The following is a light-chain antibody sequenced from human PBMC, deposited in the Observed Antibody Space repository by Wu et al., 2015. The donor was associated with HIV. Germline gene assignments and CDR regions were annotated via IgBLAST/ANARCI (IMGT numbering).Light chain of an antibody. CDR1: QSISSW. V-gene: IGKV1-5*03. CDR3: QQYNSYSVT. CDR2: KAS. Sequence: DIQMTQSPSTLSASIGDRITITCRASQSISSWLAWYQQKPGKAPKLLIYKASSLASGVPSRFSGSGSGTEFTLTITSLQPDDFATYYCQQYNSYSVTFGQGTKGGNQ. J-gene: IGKJ1*01.